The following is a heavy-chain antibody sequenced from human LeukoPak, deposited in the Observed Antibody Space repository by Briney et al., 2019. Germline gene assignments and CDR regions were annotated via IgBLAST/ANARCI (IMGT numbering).Heavy chain of an antibody. Sequence: GASLKISFKGSGYRFTSYWIGGGRRMPGKGLEGMGIIYPGDSDTSYSPSFQGEVTISADKSIRTAYLQWSSLKASDTAMYYCARRAGDGYNYVRWYFDLWGRGTLVTVSS. J-gene: IGHJ2*01. CDR1: GYRFTSYW. V-gene: IGHV5-51*01. D-gene: IGHD5-24*01. CDR3: ARRAGDGYNYVRWYFDL. CDR2: IYPGDSDT.